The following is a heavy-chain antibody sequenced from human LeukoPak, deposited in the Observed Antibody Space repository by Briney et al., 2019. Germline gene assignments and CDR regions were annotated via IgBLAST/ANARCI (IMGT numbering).Heavy chain of an antibody. D-gene: IGHD1-26*01. CDR3: ARVGPHREFDY. CDR2: IREDGSQK. CDR1: GFTFSSSW. J-gene: IGHJ4*02. Sequence: PGGSLRLSCVASGFTFSSSWMTWVRRAPGKGLEWVASIREDGSQKTAVDSVRGRFTISRDNAKNSVYLQMDSLRAEDTAVYYCARVGPHREFDYWGQGTLVTVSS. V-gene: IGHV3-7*03.